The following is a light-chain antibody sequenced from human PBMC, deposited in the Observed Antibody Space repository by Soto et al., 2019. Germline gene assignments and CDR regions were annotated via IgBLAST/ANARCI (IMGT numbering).Light chain of an antibody. CDR1: SSNIGSNY. J-gene: IGLJ2*01. Sequence: QSVLTQPPSASGTPGQRVTISCSGSSSNIGSNYVYWYQQLPGAAPKLLIYKDDQRPSGVPDRFSGSKSGTSASLAISGLRSEDEADYFCAAGDGSLSGVVFGGGTKVTVL. CDR2: KDD. V-gene: IGLV1-47*01. CDR3: AAGDGSLSGVV.